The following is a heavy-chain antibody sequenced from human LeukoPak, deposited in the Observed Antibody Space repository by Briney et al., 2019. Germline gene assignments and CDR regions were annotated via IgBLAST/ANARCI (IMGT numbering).Heavy chain of an antibody. J-gene: IGHJ4*02. CDR2: IYTSGST. CDR1: GVSISSYS. V-gene: IGHV4-4*07. Sequence: SETLSLTCTVSGVSISSYSWSWIRQPAGKGLDWIGRIYTSGSTNYNPSLKSRVTMSVDTSKNQFSLKLSSVTAADTAMYYCARVSGYDWESFYDYWGQGSLVTVSS. CDR3: ARVSGYDWESFYDY. D-gene: IGHD5-12*01.